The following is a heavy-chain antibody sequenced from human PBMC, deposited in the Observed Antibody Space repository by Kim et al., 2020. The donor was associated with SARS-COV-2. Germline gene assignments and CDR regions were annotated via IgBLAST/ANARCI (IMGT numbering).Heavy chain of an antibody. Sequence: GGSLRLSCAASGFTFSSYGMHSVRQAPGKGLEWVAVIWYDGSNKYYADSVKGRFTISRDNSKNTLYLQMNSLRAEDTAVYYCARGVVRFGGDIVVVPADLXXXYYGMDXXXQXXXVTXXS. CDR3: ARGVVRFGGDIVVVPADLXXXYYGMDX. J-gene: IGHJ6*01. CDR1: GFTFSSYG. D-gene: IGHD2-2*01. V-gene: IGHV3-33*01. CDR2: IWYDGSNK.